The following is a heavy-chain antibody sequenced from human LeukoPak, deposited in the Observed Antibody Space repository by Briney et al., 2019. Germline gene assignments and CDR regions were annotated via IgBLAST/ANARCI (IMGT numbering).Heavy chain of an antibody. J-gene: IGHJ4*02. CDR3: ARHGSSRSPLNY. CDR2: IYSSGST. V-gene: IGHV4-59*08. Sequence: PSETLSLTCTVSGGSISNYYWSWIRQPPGKGLEWIGYIYSSGSTNYNPSLESRVTISVDTSKNQFSLKLSSVTAADTVLYYCARHGSSRSPLNYWGQGTLVTVSS. CDR1: GGSISNYY. D-gene: IGHD2-15*01.